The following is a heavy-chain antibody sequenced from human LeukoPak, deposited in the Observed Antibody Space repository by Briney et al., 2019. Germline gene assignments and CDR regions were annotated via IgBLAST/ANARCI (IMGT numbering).Heavy chain of an antibody. CDR1: GFTFSSYA. Sequence: GGSLRLSCAASGFTFSSYAMHWVRQAPGKGLEWVAVISYDGSNKYYADSVEGRFTISRDNSKKTLFLQMNNLRVDDTAIYYCAVVAGRFPPDYWGQGTLVTVSS. CDR3: AVVAGRFPPDY. J-gene: IGHJ4*02. CDR2: ISYDGSNK. V-gene: IGHV3-30-3*01. D-gene: IGHD6-19*01.